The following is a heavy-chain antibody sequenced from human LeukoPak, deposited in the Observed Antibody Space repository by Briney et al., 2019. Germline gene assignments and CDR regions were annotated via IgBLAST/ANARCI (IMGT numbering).Heavy chain of an antibody. V-gene: IGHV4-39*07. CDR2: IYYSGST. CDR1: GGSISSSSYY. J-gene: IGHJ5*02. CDR3: ASDCSSTSCYTNNWFDP. Sequence: SETLSLTCTVSGGSISSSSYYWGWIRQPPGKGLEWIGSIYYSGSTYYNPSLKSRVTISVDTSKNQFSLKLSSVTAADTAVYYCASDCSSTSCYTNNWFDPWGQGTLVTVSS. D-gene: IGHD2-2*02.